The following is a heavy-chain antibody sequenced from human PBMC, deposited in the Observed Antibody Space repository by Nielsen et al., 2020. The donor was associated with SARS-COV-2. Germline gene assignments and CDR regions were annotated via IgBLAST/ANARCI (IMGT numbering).Heavy chain of an antibody. CDR1: GFTFSSYG. CDR2: ISYDGSNK. Sequence: GGSLRLSCAASGFTFSSYGMHWVRQAPGKGLEWVAVISYDGSNKYYADSVKGRFTISRDNAKNSLYLQMNSLRAEDTALYYCATSSEGSGSYYYYGMDVWGQGTTVTVSS. J-gene: IGHJ6*02. D-gene: IGHD3-10*01. CDR3: ATSSEGSGSYYYYGMDV. V-gene: IGHV3-30*03.